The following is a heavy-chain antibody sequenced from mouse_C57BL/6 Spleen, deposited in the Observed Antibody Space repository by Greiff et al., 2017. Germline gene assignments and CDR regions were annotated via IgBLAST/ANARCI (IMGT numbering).Heavy chain of an antibody. V-gene: IGHV1-50*01. CDR2: IDPSDSYT. Sequence: QVQLKQPGAELVKPGASVKLSCKASGYTFTSYWMQWVKQRPGQGLEWIGEIDPSDSYTNYNQKFKGKATLTVDTSSSTAYMQLSSLTSEDSAVYYCARLEAMDYWGQGTSVTVSS. J-gene: IGHJ4*01. CDR3: ARLEAMDY. CDR1: GYTFTSYW.